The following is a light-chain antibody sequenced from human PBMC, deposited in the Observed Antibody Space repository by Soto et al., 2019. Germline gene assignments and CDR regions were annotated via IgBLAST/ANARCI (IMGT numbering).Light chain of an antibody. CDR1: QDIAIY. CDR3: QQYYSYPLT. V-gene: IGKV1-9*01. CDR2: AAS. J-gene: IGKJ4*01. Sequence: IELTQSQSSLSGSVGDRVTVTCRASQDIAIYLAWYQQKPGKAPKLLIYAASTLQSGVPSRFSGSGSGTDFTLTISCLQSEDFATYYCQQYYSYPLTFGGGTKVDI.